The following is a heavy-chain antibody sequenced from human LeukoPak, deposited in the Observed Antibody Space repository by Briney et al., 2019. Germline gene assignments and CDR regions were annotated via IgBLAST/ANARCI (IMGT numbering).Heavy chain of an antibody. CDR1: GFTFSSYA. V-gene: IGHV3-23*01. CDR2: ISGSGSST. Sequence: PGGSLRLSCAASGFTFSSYAMSWVRQAPGKGLEWVSAISGSGSSTYYADSVKGRFTISRDNSKNTLYLQMNSLRAEDTAVYYCAKDGVVLPVGDCDYWGQGTLVTVSS. D-gene: IGHD2-2*01. CDR3: AKDGVVLPVGDCDY. J-gene: IGHJ4*02.